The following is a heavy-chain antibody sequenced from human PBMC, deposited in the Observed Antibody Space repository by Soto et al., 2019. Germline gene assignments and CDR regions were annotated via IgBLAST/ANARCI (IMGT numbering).Heavy chain of an antibody. CDR2: IKSKADGGTT. V-gene: IGHV3-15*01. CDR3: GTFFYYYDSSCYGTNDAFDI. CDR1: PFTFSNAW. J-gene: IGHJ3*02. D-gene: IGHD3-22*01. Sequence: PGGSLRLSCAASPFTFSNAWMSWVRQAPGKGLEWVGHIKSKADGGTTDYAAPVKGRFTISRDDSKNTLYLQMNSLKTEDTAVYYCGTFFYYYDSSCYGTNDAFDIWGKGRMVTVSS.